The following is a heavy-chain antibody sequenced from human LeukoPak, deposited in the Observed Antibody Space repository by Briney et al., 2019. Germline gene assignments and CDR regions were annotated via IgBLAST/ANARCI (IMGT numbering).Heavy chain of an antibody. CDR1: GFTFSSSW. CDR3: ARGGSSTDWYLAFS. CDR2: INQDVSEK. Sequence: QPGGSLRLSCAASGFTFSSSWMHWVRQAPGKGLEWVANINQDVSEKYYVDSVKGRFTISRDNAKNSLYMQMDSLRAEDTAVYYCARGGSSTDWYLAFSWGQGTLVTVSS. D-gene: IGHD3-9*01. V-gene: IGHV3-7*01. J-gene: IGHJ5*02.